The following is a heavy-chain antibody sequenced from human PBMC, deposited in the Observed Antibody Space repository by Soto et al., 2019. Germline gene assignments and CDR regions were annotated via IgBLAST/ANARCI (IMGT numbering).Heavy chain of an antibody. CDR2: INSDGSST. Sequence: EVPLVEFGGGLVQPGGSLRLSCAASGFTFSSYWMHWVRQAPGKGLVWVSRINSDGSSTSYADSVKGRFTISRDNAKNTLYLQMNSLRVEDTAVYYCARGGSLNWYFDLWGRGTLVTVSS. J-gene: IGHJ2*01. CDR3: ARGGSLNWYFDL. V-gene: IGHV3-74*01. D-gene: IGHD1-26*01. CDR1: GFTFSSYW.